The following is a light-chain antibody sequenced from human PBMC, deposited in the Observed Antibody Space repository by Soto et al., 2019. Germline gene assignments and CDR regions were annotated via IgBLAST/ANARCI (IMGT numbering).Light chain of an antibody. CDR3: QSYDSSLSALYV. CDR2: GNS. V-gene: IGLV1-40*01. Sequence: VLTXPPSVSGAPGQRVTISCTGSSSNIGAGYDVHWYQQLPGTAPKLLIYGNSNRPSGVPDRFSGSKSGTSASLAITGLQAEDEADYYCQSYDSSLSALYVFGTGTKVTVL. CDR1: SSNIGAGYD. J-gene: IGLJ1*01.